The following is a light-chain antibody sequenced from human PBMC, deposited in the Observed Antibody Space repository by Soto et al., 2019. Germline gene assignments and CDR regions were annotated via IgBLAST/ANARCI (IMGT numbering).Light chain of an antibody. V-gene: IGKV1-33*01. CDR2: DAF. J-gene: IGKJ1*01. CDR1: QDISNY. CDR3: QQYGSSPTT. Sequence: DIQMTQSPSSLSASVGDRVTITCQANQDISNYLNWYQQKPGKAPRLLIFDAFSLETGVPSRFSGSGSGTDFTLTISRLEPEDFAVYYCQQYGSSPTTFGQGTKVEIK.